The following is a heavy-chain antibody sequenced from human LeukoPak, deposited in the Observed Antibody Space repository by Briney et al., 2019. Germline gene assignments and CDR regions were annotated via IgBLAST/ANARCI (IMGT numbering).Heavy chain of an antibody. CDR1: GIRLSNYG. D-gene: IGHD3-10*01. J-gene: IGHJ4*02. V-gene: IGHV3-23*01. CDR2: ISESGGGT. Sequence: GGSLRLSCVVSGIRLSNYGMSWVRQAPGKGLEWVSGISESGGGTNYADSVKGRFTISRDNSLNTLYLQMNSLRAEDTAVYFCAKRGVVIRGVLVIGFHKEAYYFDYWGQGILVTDSS. CDR3: AKRGVVIRGVLVIGFHKEAYYFDY.